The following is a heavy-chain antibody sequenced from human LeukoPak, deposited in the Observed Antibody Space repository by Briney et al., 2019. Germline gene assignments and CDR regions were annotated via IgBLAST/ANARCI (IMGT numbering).Heavy chain of an antibody. J-gene: IGHJ4*02. CDR3: ARTRSGGSCSY. CDR2: IRGNNGVT. CDR1: GYSFTTYG. Sequence: ASVKVSCKASGYSFTTYGITWVRQAPGQGLEWMGWIRGNNGVTKYAQKVQGRVTMTTGTSTSTAYMEVTSLTSDDTAVYYCARTRSGGSCSYWGQGTLVTVSA. D-gene: IGHD2-15*01. V-gene: IGHV1-18*01.